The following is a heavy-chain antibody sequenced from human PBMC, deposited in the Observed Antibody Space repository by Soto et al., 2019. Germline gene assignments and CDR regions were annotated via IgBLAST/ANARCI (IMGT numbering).Heavy chain of an antibody. CDR2: ISGSGGSI. CDR1: GLPFTTNA. D-gene: IGHD1-1*01. J-gene: IGHJ6*02. Sequence: EVQLLESGGGLLHPGGSLKLSCEASGLPFTTNAWNWVRQAPGNGLEWVSAISGSGGSIHYADSVKGRFTISRDNSKNTLYLQMNSLRDEDTAVYHCVKGYWKGDVWGQGTTVTVSS. CDR3: VKGYWKGDV. V-gene: IGHV3-23*01.